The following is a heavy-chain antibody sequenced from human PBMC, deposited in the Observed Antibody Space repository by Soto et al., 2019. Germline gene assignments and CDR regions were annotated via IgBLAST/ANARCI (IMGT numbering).Heavy chain of an antibody. Sequence: SETLSLTCIVSGASVSSGSYYWSWIRQPPGKGLEWIGYIYSSGSTNYNPSLKSRVTMSLDTSKNQFSLKLSSVTAADTAVYYCARSAYYYDSSQGSNWFDPWGRGTLVTVS. D-gene: IGHD3-22*01. CDR1: GASVSSGSYY. CDR2: IYSSGST. J-gene: IGHJ5*02. V-gene: IGHV4-61*01. CDR3: ARSAYYYDSSQGSNWFDP.